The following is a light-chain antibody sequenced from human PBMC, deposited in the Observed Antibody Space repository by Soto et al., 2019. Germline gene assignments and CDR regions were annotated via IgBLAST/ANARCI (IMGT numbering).Light chain of an antibody. CDR1: SSDVGSYNR. V-gene: IGLV2-18*02. CDR3: SSYTSSSTYV. Sequence: ALTQPPSVSGSPSRSVTYPGTGTSSDVGSYNRVSWYQQPPGTAPKLMIYEVNNRPSGVPDRFSGSKSGNTASLTISGLQAEDEADYYCSSYTSSSTYVFGTGTKVTVL. CDR2: EVN. J-gene: IGLJ1*01.